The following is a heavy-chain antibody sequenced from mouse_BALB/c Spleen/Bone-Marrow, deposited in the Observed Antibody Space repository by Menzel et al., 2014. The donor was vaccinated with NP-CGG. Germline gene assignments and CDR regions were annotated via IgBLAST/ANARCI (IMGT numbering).Heavy chain of an antibody. V-gene: IGHV1-69*02. CDR1: GYTFTSYW. CDR2: IDPSDSYT. D-gene: IGHD3-1*01. J-gene: IGHJ3*01. Sequence: QVQLQQSGAELVKPGASVKLSCKASGYTFTSYWMHWVKQRPGQGLEWIGEIDPSDSYTNYNQKFKGKATLTADKSSSTAYMQLSNLTSEDSAAYYCAGWRARAMFWFAYWGQGTLVTVSA. CDR3: AGWRARAMFWFAY.